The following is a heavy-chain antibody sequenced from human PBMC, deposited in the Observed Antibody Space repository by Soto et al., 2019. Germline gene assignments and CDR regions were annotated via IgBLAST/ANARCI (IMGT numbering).Heavy chain of an antibody. J-gene: IGHJ6*02. CDR1: VFNFKSYT. CDR2: ISSSGYI. D-gene: IGHD6-19*01. Sequence: RGSLLLSCASCVFNFKSYTIDRVRQAPGKRLEWLSSISSSGYIFSTDSVKGRFTISRDNSKNTLYLQMKSLRVEDTALYYCAKEGRQWLISYYYGMDVWGQGTTVTGSS. CDR3: AKEGRQWLISYYYGMDV. V-gene: IGHV3-21*01.